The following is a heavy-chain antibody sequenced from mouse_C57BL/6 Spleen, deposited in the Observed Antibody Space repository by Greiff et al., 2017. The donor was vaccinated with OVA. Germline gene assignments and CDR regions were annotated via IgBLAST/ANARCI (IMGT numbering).Heavy chain of an antibody. V-gene: IGHV1-50*01. D-gene: IGHD2-1*01. CDR1: GYTFTSYW. CDR2: IDPSDSYT. J-gene: IGHJ4*01. Sequence: QVQLQQPGAELVKPGASVKLSCKASGYTFTSYWMQWVKQRPGQGLEWIGEIDPSDSYTNYNQKFKGKATLTVDTSSSTAYMQLSSLTSEDSAVYYGARRDGNPDAMDYWGQGTSVTVSS. CDR3: ARRDGNPDAMDY.